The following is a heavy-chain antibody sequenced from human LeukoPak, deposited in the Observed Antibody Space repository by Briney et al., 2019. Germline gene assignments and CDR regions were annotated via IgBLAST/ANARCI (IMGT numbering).Heavy chain of an antibody. D-gene: IGHD2-15*01. CDR3: VKGVVVAASVWEYFQH. CDR2: INSNGGST. CDR1: GFTFSNYA. V-gene: IGHV3-64D*06. J-gene: IGHJ1*01. Sequence: GGSLRLSCSASGFTFSNYAMHWVSQAPGKGLEYVSIINSNGGSTYYTDSVKGRFTISRDNAKNTLYLQMSSLRAEDTAVYYCVKGVVVAASVWEYFQHWGQGTLVTVSS.